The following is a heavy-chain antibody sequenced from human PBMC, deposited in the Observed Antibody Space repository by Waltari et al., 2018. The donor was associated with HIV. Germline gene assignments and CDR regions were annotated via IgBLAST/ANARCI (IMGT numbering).Heavy chain of an antibody. CDR1: AFTSGKAC. V-gene: IGHV3-15*01. CDR3: TTDPPPYYYDTSGEGY. D-gene: IGHD3-22*01. CDR2: IKSETDGGTT. Sequence: EVQLVQPGGRSVLLEGSLTLLLGAAAFTSGKACMTLVCQAQGKGLECVGRIKSETDGGTTDYDAPVKGRFTISRDDSKNTLYLQMNSLKHEDTAVYYCTTDPPPYYYDTSGEGYWGQGTLVTVSS. J-gene: IGHJ4*02.